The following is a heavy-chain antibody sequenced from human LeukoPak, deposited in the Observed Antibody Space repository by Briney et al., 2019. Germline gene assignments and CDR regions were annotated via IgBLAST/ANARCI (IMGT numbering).Heavy chain of an antibody. V-gene: IGHV4-31*03. CDR1: GRSISSGGYY. J-gene: IGHJ5*02. CDR2: IYYSGST. D-gene: IGHD6-6*01. Sequence: SQTLSLTCTVSGRSISSGGYYWRWLRQHPGKGLEWIGYIYYSGSTYYNPSLKSRVTISVDTSKNQFSLKLSSVAAADTAFYYCARGRSSRSQFDPWGQGTLVTVSS. CDR3: ARGRSSRSQFDP.